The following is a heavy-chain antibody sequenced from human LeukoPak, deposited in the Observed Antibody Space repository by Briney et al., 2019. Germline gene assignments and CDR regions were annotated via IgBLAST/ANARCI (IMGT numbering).Heavy chain of an antibody. V-gene: IGHV4-39*01. Sequence: SETLSLTCTVSGGSISTSSYYRGWVRQPPGKGLEWIGSVYYSGTTYYNPSLKSRVTISVDTSNNQFSLELNSVTAADTAVYYCARHFSEWFQNSRFDPWGQGTLVTVSS. CDR3: ARHFSEWFQNSRFDP. CDR1: GGSISTSSYY. J-gene: IGHJ5*02. CDR2: VYYSGTT. D-gene: IGHD3-3*01.